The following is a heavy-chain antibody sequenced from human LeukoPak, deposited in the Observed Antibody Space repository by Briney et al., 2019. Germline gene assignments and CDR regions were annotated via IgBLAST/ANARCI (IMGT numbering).Heavy chain of an antibody. CDR3: ARGLKDDYHLDY. CDR2: IYSVGTT. D-gene: IGHD5-24*01. V-gene: IGHV3-66*02. CDR1: GSTVSSNY. J-gene: IGHJ4*02. Sequence: GGSLRLSCAASGSTVSSNYMTWVRQAPGKGLEWVSVIYSVGTTYYADSVKGRFTISRDNSKNTLYLQMNSLRGEDTAVYYCARGLKDDYHLDYWGQGTLVTVSS.